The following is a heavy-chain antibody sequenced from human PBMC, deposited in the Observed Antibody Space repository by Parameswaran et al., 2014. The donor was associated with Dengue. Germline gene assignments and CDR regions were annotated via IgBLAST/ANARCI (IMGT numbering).Heavy chain of an antibody. V-gene: IGHV4-34*01. D-gene: IGHD3-22*01. J-gene: IGHJ1*01. CDR1: GTSFNAFH. CDR2: IYSTGVT. CDR3: ARGPRGDYYRRRSSFDS. Sequence: ASETLSLTCGVSGTSFNAFHWSWIRQSPGKGLEWIGEIYSTGVTNSNPSLKSRVSFSLDSSKNQFSLKLSSVTAADTATYYCARGPRGDYYRRRSSFDSWGPGTLVTVSS.